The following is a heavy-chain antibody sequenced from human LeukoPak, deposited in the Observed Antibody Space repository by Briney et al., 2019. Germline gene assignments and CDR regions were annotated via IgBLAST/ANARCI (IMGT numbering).Heavy chain of an antibody. CDR3: ARDLHDTSGCSVY. CDR2: INAYNGNT. CDR1: GYTFINYA. D-gene: IGHD6-19*01. V-gene: IGHV1-18*01. J-gene: IGHJ4*02. Sequence: ASVKVSCKASGYTFINYAISWVRQAPGQGLEWMGWINAYNGNTNYAQKLQGRVTVATDTSTTTAYMELRSLRSDDTAVYYCARDLHDTSGCSVYWGQGTLVTVSS.